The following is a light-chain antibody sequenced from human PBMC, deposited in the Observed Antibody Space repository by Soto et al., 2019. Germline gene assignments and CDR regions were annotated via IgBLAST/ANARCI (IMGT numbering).Light chain of an antibody. CDR2: DAS. Sequence: DIQMTQSPPALSASVGDRVTITCRASQSVNTRLAWYQQKPGKAPKLLIHDASSLQTGVPSRFSGSGSGTECTLTISSLQPDDFATYYCQQYQSYSETFGHGTKVDIK. CDR1: QSVNTR. CDR3: QQYQSYSET. V-gene: IGKV1-5*01. J-gene: IGKJ3*01.